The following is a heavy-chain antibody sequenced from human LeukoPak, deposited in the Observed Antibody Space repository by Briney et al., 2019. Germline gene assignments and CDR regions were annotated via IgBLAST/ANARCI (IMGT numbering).Heavy chain of an antibody. CDR3: ARTPRIQLWNLLPYYFDY. J-gene: IGHJ4*02. D-gene: IGHD5-18*01. CDR1: GGSISSYY. Sequence: PSETLSLTCTVSGGSISSYYWSWIRQPPGKGLEWIGYIYYSGSTNYNPSLKSRVTISVDTSKNQFSLKLSSVTAADTAVYYCARTPRIQLWNLLPYYFDYWGQGTLVTVSS. CDR2: IYYSGST. V-gene: IGHV4-59*01.